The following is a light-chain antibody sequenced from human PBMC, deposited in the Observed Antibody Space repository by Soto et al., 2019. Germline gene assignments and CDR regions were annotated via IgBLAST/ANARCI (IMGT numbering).Light chain of an antibody. CDR2: AAS. Sequence: IQMTQSTSSLPASVEYRVIITCRASQSISNHLNWYQQRKGKAPKLLIFAASSLPSGVPSRFSGSRSGPDCTLTISSLQPEDFATYYCQQSYSSPPTFGQGTKVDI. V-gene: IGKV1-39*01. CDR1: QSISNH. J-gene: IGKJ1*01. CDR3: QQSYSSPPT.